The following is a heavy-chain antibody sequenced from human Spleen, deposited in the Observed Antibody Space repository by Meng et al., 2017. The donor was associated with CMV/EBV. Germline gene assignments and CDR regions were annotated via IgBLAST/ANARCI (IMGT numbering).Heavy chain of an antibody. CDR3: ARDFRGQLGAFDI. CDR1: GYTFNTYG. J-gene: IGHJ3*02. CDR2: IIPILGIA. D-gene: IGHD2-2*01. Sequence: SVKVSCKSSGYTFNTYGINWVRQAPGQGLEWMGGIIPILGIANYAQKFQGRVTITADKSTSTAYMELSSLRSEDTAVYYCARDFRGQLGAFDIWGQGTMVTVSS. V-gene: IGHV1-69*10.